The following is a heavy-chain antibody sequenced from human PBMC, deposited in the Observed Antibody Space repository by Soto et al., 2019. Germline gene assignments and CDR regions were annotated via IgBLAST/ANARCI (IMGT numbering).Heavy chain of an antibody. CDR1: GYTFFTYG. J-gene: IGHJ5*02. Sequence: ASVKVSWKASGYTFFTYGITWVRQAPGQGLEWMGWISTYDGNTDYAQKLQGRVTMTTDTSTRTAYMALRSLRSDDTAVYYCARKSSSSSWFDPWGQGTLVTVSS. CDR2: ISTYDGNT. V-gene: IGHV1-18*01. D-gene: IGHD6-6*01. CDR3: ARKSSSSSWFDP.